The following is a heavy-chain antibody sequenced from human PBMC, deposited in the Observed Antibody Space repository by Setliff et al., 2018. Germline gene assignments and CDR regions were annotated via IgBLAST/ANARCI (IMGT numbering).Heavy chain of an antibody. V-gene: IGHV4-34*01. CDR2: IHHSGST. J-gene: IGHJ3*02. CDR1: GGSFRGYY. D-gene: IGHD3-3*01. CDR3: ARSGYYDFWSGFLNDAFDI. Sequence: SETLSLTCAVYGGSFRGYYWSWIRQPPGKGLEWIGEIHHSGSTNYNPSLKSRVTISVDTSKNQFSLKLSSVTAADTAVYYCARSGYYDFWSGFLNDAFDIWGQGTMVTVSS.